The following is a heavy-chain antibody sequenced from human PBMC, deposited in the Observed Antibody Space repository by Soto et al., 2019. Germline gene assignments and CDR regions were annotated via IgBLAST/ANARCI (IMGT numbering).Heavy chain of an antibody. CDR1: GFTFSSYG. J-gene: IGHJ4*02. V-gene: IGHV3-30*18. D-gene: IGHD6-13*01. CDR3: AKERYSSSWVRGPLFDY. CDR2: ISYDGSNK. Sequence: GGSLRLSCAASGFTFSSYGMHWVRQAPGKGLEWVAVISYDGSNKYYADSVKGRFTISRDNSKNTLYLQMNSLRAEDTAVYYCAKERYSSSWVRGPLFDYWGQGTLVTVSS.